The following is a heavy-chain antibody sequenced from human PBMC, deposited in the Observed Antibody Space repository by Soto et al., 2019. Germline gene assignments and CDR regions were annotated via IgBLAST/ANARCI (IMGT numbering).Heavy chain of an antibody. Sequence: PSETLSLTCTVSGGSISSYYWSWIRQPPGKGLEWIGYIYYSGSTNYNPSLKSRVTISVDTSKNQFSLKLSSVTAADTAVYYCARALKVRGVMSWFDPWGQGTLVTVSS. CDR3: ARALKVRGVMSWFDP. CDR1: GGSISSYY. V-gene: IGHV4-59*01. D-gene: IGHD3-10*01. CDR2: IYYSGST. J-gene: IGHJ5*02.